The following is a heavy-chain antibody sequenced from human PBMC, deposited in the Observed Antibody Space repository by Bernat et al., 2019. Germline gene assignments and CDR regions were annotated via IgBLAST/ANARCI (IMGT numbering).Heavy chain of an antibody. CDR2: ISSSSSYI. CDR3: ARDLAEGRAPYAFDI. V-gene: IGHV3-21*01. D-gene: IGHD3-10*01. CDR1: GFTFSSYS. J-gene: IGHJ3*02. Sequence: EVQLVESGGGLVKPGGSLRLSCAASGFTFSSYSMNWVRQAPGKGLEWVSSISSSSSYIYYADSVKGRFTISRDNAKNSLYLQMNSLRAEDTAVYYCARDLAEGRAPYAFDIWGQGTMVTVSS.